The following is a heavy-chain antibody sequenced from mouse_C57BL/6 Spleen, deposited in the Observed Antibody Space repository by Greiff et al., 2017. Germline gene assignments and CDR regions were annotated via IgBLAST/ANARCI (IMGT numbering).Heavy chain of an antibody. CDR3: ARGDYDYGDYARDY. D-gene: IGHD2-4*01. CDR1: GYAFSSSW. V-gene: IGHV1-82*01. CDR2: IYPGDGDT. Sequence: VKLMESGPELVKPGASVKISCKASGYAFSSSWMNWVKQRPGTGLEWIGRIYPGDGDTNYNGKFKGKATLTADKSSSTAYMQLSSLTSEDSAVYCCARGDYDYGDYARDYWGQGTSVTVSS. J-gene: IGHJ4*01.